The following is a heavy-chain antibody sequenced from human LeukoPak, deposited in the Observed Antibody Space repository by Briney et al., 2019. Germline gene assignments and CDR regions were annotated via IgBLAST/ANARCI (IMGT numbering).Heavy chain of an antibody. J-gene: IGHJ5*02. Sequence: ASVKVSCKASGYTFTSYGISWVRQAPGQGLEWMGIINPSAGTTTYAQKFQGRVTMTSDMSTSTVYMELSSLRSEDTAVYYCAGDGDHSSSSLSWFDPWGQGTLVTVSS. CDR2: INPSAGTT. D-gene: IGHD6-6*01. CDR3: AGDGDHSSSSLSWFDP. CDR1: GYTFTSYG. V-gene: IGHV1-46*01.